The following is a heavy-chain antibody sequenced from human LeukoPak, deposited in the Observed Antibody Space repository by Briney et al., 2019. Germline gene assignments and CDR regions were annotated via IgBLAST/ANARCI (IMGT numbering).Heavy chain of an antibody. V-gene: IGHV4-59*02. CDR3: ARAGNNWSFDY. CDR2: IYYRGNT. CDR1: GDSVSIYS. Sequence: SETLSLTCTVSGDSVSIYSWSWIRQPPGKGLGWIGYIYYRGNTNYNPSLKSRVTMAVDTSKNQFSLKVSSVTAADTAVYYCARAGNNWSFDYWGQGTLVTVSS. D-gene: IGHD1-1*01. J-gene: IGHJ4*02.